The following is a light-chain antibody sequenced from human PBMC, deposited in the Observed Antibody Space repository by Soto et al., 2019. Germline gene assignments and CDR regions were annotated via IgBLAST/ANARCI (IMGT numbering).Light chain of an antibody. Sequence: QSALTQPASVSGSPGQSITISCTGTSSDVGGYNYVSWYQQHPGKAPKLMIYEVSNRPSEVSNRFSGSKSGNTAPLTISGLQAEDEADYYCSSYTSSSTRVFGTGTKVTVL. CDR2: EVS. CDR1: SSDVGGYNY. CDR3: SSYTSSSTRV. V-gene: IGLV2-14*01. J-gene: IGLJ1*01.